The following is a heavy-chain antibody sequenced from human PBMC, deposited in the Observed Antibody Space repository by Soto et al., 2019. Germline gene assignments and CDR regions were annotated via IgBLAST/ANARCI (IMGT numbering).Heavy chain of an antibody. CDR1: GFTFSSYE. CDR3: ARGEYCSGGSCFDAFDI. Sequence: PGGSLRLSCAASGFTFSSYEMNWVRQAPGKGLEWVSYISSSGSTIYYADSVKGRFTISRDNAKNSLYLQMNSLRAEDTAVYYCARGEYCSGGSCFDAFDIWGQGTMVTVSS. CDR2: ISSSGSTI. D-gene: IGHD2-15*01. J-gene: IGHJ3*02. V-gene: IGHV3-48*03.